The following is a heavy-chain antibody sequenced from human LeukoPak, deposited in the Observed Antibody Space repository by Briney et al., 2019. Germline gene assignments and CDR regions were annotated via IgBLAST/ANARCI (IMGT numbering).Heavy chain of an antibody. Sequence: GGSLRLSCAASGFTFSRYTMNWVRQAPGKGLEWVSYISSSGNTKYYADSVRGRFTISRDNAKNSLYLQMNSLRAEDTAVYYCARDSRVVVGDLYYFDYWGQGTLVTVSS. J-gene: IGHJ4*02. V-gene: IGHV3-48*04. D-gene: IGHD2-21*01. CDR1: GFTFSRYT. CDR2: ISSSGNTK. CDR3: ARDSRVVVGDLYYFDY.